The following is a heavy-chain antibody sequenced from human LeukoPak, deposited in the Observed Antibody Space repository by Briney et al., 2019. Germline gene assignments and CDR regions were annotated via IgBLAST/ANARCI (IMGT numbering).Heavy chain of an antibody. CDR3: AKDKMVRDGYRRLFDY. Sequence: GGSLRLSCAASGFTFDDYAMHWVRHAPGKGLEWVSLISWDGGGTYYADPVKGRFTISRDNSKNSLYLQMHSLRAEDTAFYYCAKDKMVRDGYRRLFDYWGQGTLVTVSS. CDR1: GFTFDDYA. V-gene: IGHV3-43D*03. CDR2: ISWDGGGT. D-gene: IGHD3-10*01. J-gene: IGHJ4*02.